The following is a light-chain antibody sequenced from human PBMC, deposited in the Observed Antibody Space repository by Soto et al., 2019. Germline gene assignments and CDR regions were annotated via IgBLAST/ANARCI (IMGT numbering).Light chain of an antibody. V-gene: IGLV1-40*01. J-gene: IGLJ3*02. CDR2: GNS. CDR1: SSNIGAGYD. CDR3: QSYDSSLSAWV. Sequence: QSVLTQPPSVSGAPGQRVTISCTESSSNIGAGYDVHWYQQLPGTAPKLLIYGNSNRPSGVPDRFSGSKSGTSASLAITGLQAEDEADSYCQSYDSSLSAWVFGGGTQLTVL.